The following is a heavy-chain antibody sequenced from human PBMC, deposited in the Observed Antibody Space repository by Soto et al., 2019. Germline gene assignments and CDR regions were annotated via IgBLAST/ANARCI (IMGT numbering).Heavy chain of an antibody. J-gene: IGHJ6*02. CDR2: IVPMFGTR. V-gene: IGHV1-69*01. Sequence: QVQLVQSGPEIKKPGSSVKVSCKASGGSFSTFAFGWVRQAPGQGLEWMGGIVPMFGTRDYAQRFQGRVTFTADDSTSTAYMKVSSMTSEDTAVYYWARAVGDLPGYKIDDHYGLGVWGQGTTVTVSS. CDR3: ARAVGDLPGYKIDDHYGLGV. CDR1: GGSFSTFA. D-gene: IGHD1-1*01.